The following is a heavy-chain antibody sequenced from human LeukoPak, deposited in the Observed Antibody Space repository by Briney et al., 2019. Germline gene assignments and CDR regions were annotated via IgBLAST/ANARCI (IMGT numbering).Heavy chain of an antibody. J-gene: IGHJ6*02. V-gene: IGHV4-30-4*01. CDR1: GGSLSSADYY. Sequence: SQTLSLTCTVSGGSLSSADYYWSWIRQPPRKGLEWLGYIYYSGSTYYNPSLKSRVTISADTSKNQFPLKLSSVTAADTAVYYCARDPKYYYGSGSSPHWVWGQGTTVTVSS. CDR3: ARDPKYYYGSGSSPHWV. CDR2: IYYSGST. D-gene: IGHD3-10*01.